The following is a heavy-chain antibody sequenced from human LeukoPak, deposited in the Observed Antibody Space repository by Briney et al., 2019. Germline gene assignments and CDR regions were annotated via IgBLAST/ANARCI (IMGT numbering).Heavy chain of an antibody. CDR3: ARERLRFLEWLFNTRNWFDP. J-gene: IGHJ5*02. CDR1: GYTFTSYY. D-gene: IGHD3-3*01. CDR2: INPSGGST. Sequence: ASVKVSCKASGYTFTSYYMHWVRQARGQGLEWMGIINPSGGSTSYAQKFQGRVTMTRDTSTSTVYMELSSLRSEDTAVYYCARERLRFLEWLFNTRNWFDPWGQGTLVTVSS. V-gene: IGHV1-46*01.